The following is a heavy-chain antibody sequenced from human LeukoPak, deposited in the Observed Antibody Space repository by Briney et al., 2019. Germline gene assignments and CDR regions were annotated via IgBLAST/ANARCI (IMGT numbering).Heavy chain of an antibody. J-gene: IGHJ4*02. Sequence: GGSLRLSCAASGFTFSSYGMHWVRQAPGKGLEWVAVISYDGSNKYYANSMKGRFTISRDNSKNTLYLQMNSLRAEDTAVYYCAKGRVTTPPDYWGQGTLVTVSS. D-gene: IGHD4-17*01. CDR3: AKGRVTTPPDY. CDR1: GFTFSSYG. CDR2: ISYDGSNK. V-gene: IGHV3-30*18.